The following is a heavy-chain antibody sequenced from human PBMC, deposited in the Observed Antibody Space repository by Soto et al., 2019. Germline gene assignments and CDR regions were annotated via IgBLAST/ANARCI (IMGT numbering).Heavy chain of an antibody. CDR1: GGSISSYY. J-gene: IGHJ4*02. D-gene: IGHD2-2*02. CDR3: ARSSYTSFSY. CDR2: IYYSGST. Sequence: SETLSLTCTVSGGSISSYYWSWIRQPPGKGLEWIGYIYYSGSTNYNPYLKSRVTISVDTSKNQFSLKLSSVTAADTAVYYCARSSYTSFSYWGKGNLVTVSS. V-gene: IGHV4-59*01.